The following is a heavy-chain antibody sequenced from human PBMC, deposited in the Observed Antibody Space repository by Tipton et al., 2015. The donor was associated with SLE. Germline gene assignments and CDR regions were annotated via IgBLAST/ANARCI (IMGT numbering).Heavy chain of an antibody. CDR1: GYSISSGYY. Sequence: TLSLTCTVSGYSISSGYYWSWIRQPPGKGLEWIGEINHSGSTNHSGSTKYNPSLKSRVTISVDTSKNQFSLKLSSVTAADTAVYYCARLYGDYSAFDYWGQGTLVTVSS. J-gene: IGHJ4*02. CDR2: TNHSGST. D-gene: IGHD4-17*01. CDR3: ARLYGDYSAFDY. V-gene: IGHV4-38-2*02.